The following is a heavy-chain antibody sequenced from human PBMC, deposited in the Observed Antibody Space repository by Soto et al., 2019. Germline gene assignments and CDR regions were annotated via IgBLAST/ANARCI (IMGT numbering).Heavy chain of an antibody. D-gene: IGHD6-19*01. CDR3: ARVGQWLALDY. V-gene: IGHV1-2*04. CDR1: GSAFKSFD. Sequence: ASVKVSCKASGSAFKSFDIHWVRQAPGQGLEWMGWINPNSGGTNYAQKFQGWVTMTRDTSISTAYMELSRLRSDDTAVYYCARVGQWLALDYWGQGTLVTVSS. J-gene: IGHJ4*02. CDR2: INPNSGGT.